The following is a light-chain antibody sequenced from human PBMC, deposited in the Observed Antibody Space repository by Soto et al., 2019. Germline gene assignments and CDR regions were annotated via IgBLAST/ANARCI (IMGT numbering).Light chain of an antibody. CDR1: SSDVGGYNY. J-gene: IGLJ2*01. CDR2: DVS. Sequence: QSVLTQPASVSGSPGQSITISCTGTSSDVGGYNYVSWYQQHPGKAPKLMMYDVSNRPSGVSNRFSGSKSGNTASLTISGLQDEDEADYYCSSYTSSSTVVFGGGTKLTVL. CDR3: SSYTSSSTVV. V-gene: IGLV2-14*01.